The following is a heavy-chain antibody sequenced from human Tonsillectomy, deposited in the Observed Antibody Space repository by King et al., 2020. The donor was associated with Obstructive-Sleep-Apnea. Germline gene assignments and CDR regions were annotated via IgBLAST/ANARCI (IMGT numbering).Heavy chain of an antibody. D-gene: IGHD2-2*01. CDR3: AKDRYANSYYYGMDV. J-gene: IGHJ6*02. CDR2: ISTSSSDI. Sequence: VQLVESGGDLVQPGGSLRLSCAASGITLSSYSMNWVRQAPGKGLEWVSYISTSSSDIFYADSVKGRFTISRDNAMNSLFLLMNSLRAEDTAVYYCAKDRYANSYYYGMDVWGQGTTVTVSS. V-gene: IGHV3-48*04. CDR1: GITLSSYS.